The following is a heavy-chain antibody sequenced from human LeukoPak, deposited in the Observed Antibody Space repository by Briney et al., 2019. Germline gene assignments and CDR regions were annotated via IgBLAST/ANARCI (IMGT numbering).Heavy chain of an antibody. CDR2: IYYSGST. CDR1: GGSISSYY. V-gene: IGHV4-59*01. D-gene: IGHD3-10*01. Sequence: SETLSLTCTVSGGSISSYYWSWIRQPPGKGLEWIGYIYYSGSTNYNPSLKSRVTIPVDTSKNQFSLKLSSVTAADTAVYYCARYYGSGSYRGNWFDPWGQGTLVTVSS. J-gene: IGHJ5*02. CDR3: ARYYGSGSYRGNWFDP.